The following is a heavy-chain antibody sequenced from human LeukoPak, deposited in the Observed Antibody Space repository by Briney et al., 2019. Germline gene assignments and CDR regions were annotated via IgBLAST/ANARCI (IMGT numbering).Heavy chain of an antibody. CDR3: AKRGDSSGYAFDI. CDR2: LSYDGSNK. D-gene: IGHD3-22*01. V-gene: IGHV3-30*18. CDR1: GFTFSSYS. J-gene: IGHJ3*02. Sequence: GGSLRLSCAASGFTFSSYSMHWVRQAPGKGLEWVAALSYDGSNKYYADSVKGRFTISRDNSKNTLYLQMNSLRAEDTAVYYCAKRGDSSGYAFDIWGQGTMVTVSS.